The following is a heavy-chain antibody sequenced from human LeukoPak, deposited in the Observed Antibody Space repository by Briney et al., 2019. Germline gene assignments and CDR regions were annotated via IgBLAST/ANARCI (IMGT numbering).Heavy chain of an antibody. CDR1: GGSISSYY. D-gene: IGHD3-10*01. Sequence: SETLSLTCTVSGGSISSYYWSWIRQPAGKGLEWIGRIYTSGSTNYNPSLKSRVTMSVDTSKNQFSLKLSSVTAADTAVYYCARHFHYYGSGSRYFDYWGQGTLVTVSS. CDR2: IYTSGST. CDR3: ARHFHYYGSGSRYFDY. J-gene: IGHJ4*02. V-gene: IGHV4-4*07.